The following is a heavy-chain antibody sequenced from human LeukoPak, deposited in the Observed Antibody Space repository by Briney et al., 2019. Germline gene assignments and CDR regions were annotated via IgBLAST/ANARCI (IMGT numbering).Heavy chain of an antibody. CDR3: ARFLDY. CDR2: ISYGDGGT. J-gene: IGHJ4*02. D-gene: IGHD3-3*01. Sequence: GGSLRLSCETSGFTFSNYAMSWVRQAPGRGLEWVSGISYGDGGTYYADSVKGRFTISRDNAKNSLYLQMNSLRDEDTAVYYCARFLDYWGQGTLVTVSS. V-gene: IGHV3-23*01. CDR1: GFTFSNYA.